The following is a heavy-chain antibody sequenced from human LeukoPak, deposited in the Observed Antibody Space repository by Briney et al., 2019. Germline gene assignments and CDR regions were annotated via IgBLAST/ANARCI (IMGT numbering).Heavy chain of an antibody. CDR2: IYYSGST. D-gene: IGHD3-10*01. J-gene: IGHJ4*02. CDR3: ARHEGRDFGSGSYYSYYFDY. Sequence: PSETLSLTCTVSGGSISSNSYYWGWIRQPPGKGLEWIGSIYYSGSTYYNPSLKSRVTISVDTSKNQFSLRLTSVTAADTAVYYCARHEGRDFGSGSYYSYYFDYWGQGTLVTVSS. CDR1: GGSISSNSYY. V-gene: IGHV4-39*01.